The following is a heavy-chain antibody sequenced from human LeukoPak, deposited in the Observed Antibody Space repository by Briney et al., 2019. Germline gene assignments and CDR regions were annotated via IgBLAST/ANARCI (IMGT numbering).Heavy chain of an antibody. D-gene: IGHD6-6*01. CDR1: GFTVSSNY. V-gene: IGHV3-53*01. CDR2: IYSGGST. J-gene: IGHJ5*02. Sequence: GGSLRLSCAASGFTVSSNYMSWVRQAPGKGLEWVSVIYSGGSTYYADSVKGRFTISRDNSKNTLYLQMNSLRAEDTAVYYCAKDRIAARPIDNNWFDPWGQGTLVTVSS. CDR3: AKDRIAARPIDNNWFDP.